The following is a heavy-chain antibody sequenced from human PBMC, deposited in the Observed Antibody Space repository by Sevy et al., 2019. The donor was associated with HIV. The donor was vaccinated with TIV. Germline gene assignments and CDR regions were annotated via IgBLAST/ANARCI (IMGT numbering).Heavy chain of an antibody. Sequence: GESLKISCKASGSSFASYWISWVRQMPGKGLGWMGRIDLSDSSTNYSPSFQGHGTISADKSISTAYLHWSSLKASDTAMYYCARQSIIYCSSTSCPNYYYYYMDVWGKGTTVTVSS. CDR3: ARQSIIYCSSTSCPNYYYYYMDV. CDR1: GSSFASYW. CDR2: IDLSDSST. D-gene: IGHD2-2*01. V-gene: IGHV5-10-1*01. J-gene: IGHJ6*03.